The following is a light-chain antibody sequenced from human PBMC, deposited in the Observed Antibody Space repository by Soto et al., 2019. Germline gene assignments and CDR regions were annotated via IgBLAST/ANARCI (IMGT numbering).Light chain of an antibody. CDR1: QTISSGF. CDR3: QQRSNWPRLT. V-gene: IGKV3-11*01. CDR2: DAS. Sequence: EIVLTQSPGILYLSPGDRATLSCRASQTISSGFLAWYQQKVGQAPRLLIYDASNRATGIPARFSGSGSGTDFTLTISSLEPEDFAVYYCQQRSNWPRLTFGQGTRLEI. J-gene: IGKJ5*01.